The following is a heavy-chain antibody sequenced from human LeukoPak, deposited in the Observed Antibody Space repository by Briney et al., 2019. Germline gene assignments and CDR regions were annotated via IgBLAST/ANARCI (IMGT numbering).Heavy chain of an antibody. CDR2: IYSGGRT. Sequence: SGGSLRLSCAASGFTVSHNHMSWVRQAPGKGLEWVSIIYSGGRTYYIDSVKGRFTISKDNSKNTLYVQMNSLRAEDTAVYYCARGAARMVEVSTIISFEYWGQGTLVTVSS. D-gene: IGHD5-24*01. V-gene: IGHV3-53*05. CDR3: ARGAARMVEVSTIISFEY. CDR1: GFTVSHNH. J-gene: IGHJ4*02.